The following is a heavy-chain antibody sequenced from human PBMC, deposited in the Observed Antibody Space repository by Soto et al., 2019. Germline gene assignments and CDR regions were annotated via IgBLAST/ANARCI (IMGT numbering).Heavy chain of an antibody. Sequence: QMQLVQSGPEVKKPGTSVKVSCKASGFTFTTSAVQWVRQARGQRLEWIGWIVVGSGNTNYAQNFQERVTITRDLSTSTAYMGLSSLRSEDTAVYYCAADSNYYDRLDDASDYYSGMDVWGQGTTVTVSS. J-gene: IGHJ6*02. CDR3: AADSNYYDRLDDASDYYSGMDV. CDR2: IVVGSGNT. D-gene: IGHD3-22*01. V-gene: IGHV1-58*01. CDR1: GFTFTTSA.